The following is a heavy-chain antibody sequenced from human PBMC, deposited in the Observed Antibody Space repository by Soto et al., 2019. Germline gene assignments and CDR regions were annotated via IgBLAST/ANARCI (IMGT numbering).Heavy chain of an antibody. Sequence: GASVKVSFKAAGYTFTSYAMPWVLQAPGQRLEWMGCINAGNGNTKYLEKFQGRVTITRGTSASTAYMELSSLRSEDTAVYYCARSRDSSSWTDFDYWGQGTLVTVSS. CDR3: ARSRDSSSWTDFDY. CDR2: INAGNGNT. J-gene: IGHJ4*02. V-gene: IGHV1-3*01. CDR1: GYTFTSYA. D-gene: IGHD6-13*01.